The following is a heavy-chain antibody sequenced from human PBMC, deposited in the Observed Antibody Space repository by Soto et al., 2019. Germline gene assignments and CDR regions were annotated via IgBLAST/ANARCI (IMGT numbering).Heavy chain of an antibody. J-gene: IGHJ3*02. CDR1: GGSISSYY. D-gene: IGHD2-2*01. CDR2: IYYSGST. Sequence: PSETLSLTCTVSGGSISSYYWSWIRQPPGKGLEWIGYIYYSGSTNCNPSLKSRVTISVDTSKNQFSLKLSSVTAADTAVYYCARSGYCSSTSCNSDAFDIWGQGTMVTVSS. V-gene: IGHV4-59*08. CDR3: ARSGYCSSTSCNSDAFDI.